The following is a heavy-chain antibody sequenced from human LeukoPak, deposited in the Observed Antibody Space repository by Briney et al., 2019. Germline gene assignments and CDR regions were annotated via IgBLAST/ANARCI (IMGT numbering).Heavy chain of an antibody. J-gene: IGHJ6*02. CDR2: INHSGST. V-gene: IGHV4-34*01. D-gene: IGHD6-19*01. CDR3: ARARARGSGSLYYYYGMDV. CDR1: GGSFSGYY. Sequence: SETLSLTCAVYGGSFSGYYWSWIRQTPGKGLEWIGEINHSGSTNYNPSLKSRVTISVDTSKNQFSLKLSSVTAADTAVYYCARARARGSGSLYYYYGMDVWGQGTTVTVSS.